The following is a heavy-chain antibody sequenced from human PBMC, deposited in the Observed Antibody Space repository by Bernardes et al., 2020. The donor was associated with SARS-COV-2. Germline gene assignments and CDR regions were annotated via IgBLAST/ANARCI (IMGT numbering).Heavy chain of an antibody. CDR2: LYYTGRT. CDR1: GGSISAYY. V-gene: IGHV4-59*01. CDR3: ARGFDY. J-gene: IGHJ4*02. Sequence: SETLSLTCTVAGGSISAYYWSWFRQPPGKVLEWIGYLYYTGRTNYNPSLQSRITISVDTSKNQFSLKLSSVTAADTAVYYCARGFDYWGQGILFTVSS.